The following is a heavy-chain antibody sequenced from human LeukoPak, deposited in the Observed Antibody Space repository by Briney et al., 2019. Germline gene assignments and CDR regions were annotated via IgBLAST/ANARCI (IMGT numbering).Heavy chain of an antibody. Sequence: SETLSLTCAVYGGSLNGHYWSWLRQPPGMGLEWIGEGSDSGGTKFNPSLKSRVTISADTSKNQFSLKLSSVTAADTAVYYCAKNGQSGFSFDPWGQGTLVTVSS. J-gene: IGHJ5*02. CDR3: AKNGQSGFSFDP. CDR2: GSDSGGT. D-gene: IGHD2-8*01. V-gene: IGHV4-34*01. CDR1: GGSLNGHY.